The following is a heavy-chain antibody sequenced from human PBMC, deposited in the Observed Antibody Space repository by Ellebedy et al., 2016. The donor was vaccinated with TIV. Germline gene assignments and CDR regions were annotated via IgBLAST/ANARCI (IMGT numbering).Heavy chain of an antibody. Sequence: DSVKGRFTISRDNAKNSLYLQMNSLRAEDTAVYYCARGGGSRLSHSFDIWGQGTMVTVSS. V-gene: IGHV3-7*01. D-gene: IGHD3-10*01. CDR3: ARGGGSRLSHSFDI. J-gene: IGHJ3*02.